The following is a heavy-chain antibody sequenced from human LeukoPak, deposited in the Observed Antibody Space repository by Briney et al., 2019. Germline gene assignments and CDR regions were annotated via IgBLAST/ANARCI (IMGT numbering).Heavy chain of an antibody. CDR2: IYYSGST. J-gene: IGHJ6*03. Sequence: SETLSLTCTVSGGSISSYFWTWIRQPPGKGLEWIGYIYYSGSTNYNPSLKNRVTISLDTSKNQFSLNLSSVTAADTAVYYCARAQENTGYEYYYYYMDVWGKGTTVTVSS. D-gene: IGHD5-12*01. CDR3: ARAQENTGYEYYYYYMDV. V-gene: IGHV4-59*01. CDR1: GGSISSYF.